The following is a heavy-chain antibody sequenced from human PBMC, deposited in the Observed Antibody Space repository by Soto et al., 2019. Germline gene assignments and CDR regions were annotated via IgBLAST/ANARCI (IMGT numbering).Heavy chain of an antibody. CDR1: GFTFDDYA. V-gene: IGHV3-9*01. CDR2: ISWNSGSI. Sequence: GGSLRLSCAASGFTFDDYAMHWVRQAPGKGLEWVSGISWNSGSIGYADSVKGRFTISRDNAKNSLYLQMNSLRAEDTALYYCAKDMLATIGSQNWFDPWGQGTLVTVSS. J-gene: IGHJ5*02. D-gene: IGHD5-12*01. CDR3: AKDMLATIGSQNWFDP.